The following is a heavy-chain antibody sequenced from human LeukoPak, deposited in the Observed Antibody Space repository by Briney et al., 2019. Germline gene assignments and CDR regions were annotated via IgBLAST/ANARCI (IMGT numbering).Heavy chain of an antibody. Sequence: GGSLRLSCAASGFTFSSYEMNWVRQAPGKGLEWVALIWSDGNNKYYADSVQGRFTISRDNSKNTLYLQMNSLRAEDTAVYYCARDRASSWYGMDVWGQGTTVTVSS. CDR1: GFTFSSYE. D-gene: IGHD6-13*01. CDR2: IWSDGNNK. CDR3: ARDRASSWYGMDV. J-gene: IGHJ6*02. V-gene: IGHV3-33*08.